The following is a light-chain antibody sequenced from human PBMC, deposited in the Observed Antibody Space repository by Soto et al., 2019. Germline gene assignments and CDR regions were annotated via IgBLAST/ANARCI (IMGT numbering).Light chain of an antibody. CDR1: QSVSSN. CDR2: GAS. Sequence: EIVMTQSPATLSVSPGERATLSCRASQSVSSNLAWYQQKPGQAPRLLIYGASTRATGIPARFSGSGSGTEFPLTISRLQSEEFAVYYCQQYNNWPRTFGQGTKVEIQ. J-gene: IGKJ1*01. V-gene: IGKV3-15*01. CDR3: QQYNNWPRT.